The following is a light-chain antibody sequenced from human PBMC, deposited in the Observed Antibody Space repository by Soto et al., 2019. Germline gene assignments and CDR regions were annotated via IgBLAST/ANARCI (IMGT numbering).Light chain of an antibody. V-gene: IGKV1-13*02. J-gene: IGKJ4*01. Sequence: AIQLTQSPSSLSASVGDRVTITCRASQGISSALAWYQQKPGKSPNLLIYDVSSLESGVPSRFSGSGSGTEFTLTISSRQPEDVATYYWQQLNTYPALTFGGGTKVEIK. CDR3: QQLNTYPALT. CDR2: DVS. CDR1: QGISSA.